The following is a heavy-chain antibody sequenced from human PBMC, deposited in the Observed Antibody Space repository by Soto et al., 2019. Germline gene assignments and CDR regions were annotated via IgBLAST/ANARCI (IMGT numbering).Heavy chain of an antibody. CDR2: MNPNSGNT. V-gene: IGHV1-8*01. CDR3: ARAQPLYDYIWGSYRWHYYYYYMDV. D-gene: IGHD3-16*02. J-gene: IGHJ6*03. CDR1: GYTFTSYD. Sequence: QVQLVQSGAEVKKPGASVKVSCKASGYTFTSYDINWVRQATGQGLEWMGWMNPNSGNTGYAQKFQGRVTMTRNTSISTAYMELSSLRSEDTAVYYCARAQPLYDYIWGSYRWHYYYYYMDVWGKGTTVTVSS.